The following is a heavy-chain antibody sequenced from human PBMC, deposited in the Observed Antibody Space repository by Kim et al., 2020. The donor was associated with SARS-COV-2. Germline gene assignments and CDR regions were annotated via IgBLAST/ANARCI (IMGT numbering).Heavy chain of an antibody. D-gene: IGHD3-3*01. CDR2: FNLRVIT. CDR3: SSGLFFFCFFPVFSSFDF. Sequence: SETLSLTCAVYGLSFCCYYWTWIRHPPGKLLASFSFFNLRVITTYFPSLNIRVTLSVATSNNQFSLNLSSVSAPDTAFFFFSSGLFFFCFFPVFSSFDF. CDR1: GLSFCCYY. V-gene: IGHV4-34*01. J-gene: IGHJ3*01.